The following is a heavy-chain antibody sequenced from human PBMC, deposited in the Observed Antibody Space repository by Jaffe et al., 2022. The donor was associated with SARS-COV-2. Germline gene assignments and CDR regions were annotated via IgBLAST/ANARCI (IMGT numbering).Heavy chain of an antibody. CDR1: GYSFTSYW. CDR2: INPGDSVT. J-gene: IGHJ4*02. V-gene: IGHV5-51*01. Sequence: EVQLVQSGAEVKKPGESLTISCKGSGYSFTSYWIGWVRQMPGKGLEWVGIINPGDSVTVYSPSFQGRVSISADKSITTAYLHWSSLKAADTAMYYCARTGQFDYWGQGTLVTVSS. CDR3: ARTGQFDY.